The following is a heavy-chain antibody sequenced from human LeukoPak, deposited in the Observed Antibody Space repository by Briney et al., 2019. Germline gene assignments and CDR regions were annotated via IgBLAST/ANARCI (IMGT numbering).Heavy chain of an antibody. D-gene: IGHD3-10*01. Sequence: GGSLRLSCAASGFTLSSYAMSWVGQAPGKGLKWFSAISGSGGSTYYADSVKGRFSISRDNSKNTLYLQMNSLRAEDTAVYYCAKDPRGSGSYFNYYYYNYMDVWGKGTTVTVSS. CDR3: AKDPRGSGSYFNYYYYNYMDV. CDR1: GFTLSSYA. CDR2: ISGSGGST. J-gene: IGHJ6*03. V-gene: IGHV3-23*01.